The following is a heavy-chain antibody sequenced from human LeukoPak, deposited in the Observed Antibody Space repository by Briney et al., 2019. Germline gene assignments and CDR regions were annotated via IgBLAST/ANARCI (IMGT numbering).Heavy chain of an antibody. Sequence: ASVKVSCKASGYTFTSYGISWVRQAPGQGLEWMGWISAYNGNTNYAQKLQGRVTMTTDTSTSTAYMELRSLRSDDTAVYYCARMPNIVVVPAAIDPPRNWFDPWGQGTLVTVSS. CDR3: ARMPNIVVVPAAIDPPRNWFDP. J-gene: IGHJ5*02. CDR1: GYTFTSYG. D-gene: IGHD2-2*02. V-gene: IGHV1-18*04. CDR2: ISAYNGNT.